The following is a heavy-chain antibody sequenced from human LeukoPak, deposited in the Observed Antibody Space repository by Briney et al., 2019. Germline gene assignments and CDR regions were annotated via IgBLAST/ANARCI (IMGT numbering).Heavy chain of an antibody. CDR2: INPSGGST. D-gene: IGHD4-23*01. CDR3: ARDNSVEDTAWWFDP. Sequence: ASVKVSCKASGYTFTNYYMHWVRQAPGQGLEWMGIINPSGGSTIYAQKFQGRVTMTRDMSTSTDYMELSSLRSEDTAVYYCARDNSVEDTAWWFDPWGQGTLVTVSS. J-gene: IGHJ5*02. CDR1: GYTFTNYY. V-gene: IGHV1-46*01.